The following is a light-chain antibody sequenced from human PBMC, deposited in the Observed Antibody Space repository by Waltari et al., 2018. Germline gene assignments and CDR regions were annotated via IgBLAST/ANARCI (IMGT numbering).Light chain of an antibody. J-gene: IGKJ5*01. V-gene: IGKV1-9*01. CDR1: QDVRSY. CDR2: ATS. CDR3: QQLDAYPLT. Sequence: DIQLTQSPSFLSASVGDRVTITCRASQDVRSYLAWYQPKPGKAPKLLIYATSTLQTGVSSRFSGSASGTEFTLTISSLQPEDFAAYYCQQLDAYPLTFGQGTRLEIK.